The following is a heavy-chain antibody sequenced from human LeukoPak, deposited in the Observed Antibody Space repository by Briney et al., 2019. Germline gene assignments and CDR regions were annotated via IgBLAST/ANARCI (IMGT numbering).Heavy chain of an antibody. V-gene: IGHV3-21*01. J-gene: IGHJ3*02. D-gene: IGHD3-10*01. CDR2: ISSSSSYI. Sequence: GGSLRLSCAASGFTFSSYEMNWVRQAPGKGLEWVSSISSSSSYIYYADSVKGRLTISRDNAKNSLSLQMNSLRAEDTAVYYCARIAMVRGIIIDAFDNWGQGTMVTVSS. CDR1: GFTFSSYE. CDR3: ARIAMVRGIIIDAFDN.